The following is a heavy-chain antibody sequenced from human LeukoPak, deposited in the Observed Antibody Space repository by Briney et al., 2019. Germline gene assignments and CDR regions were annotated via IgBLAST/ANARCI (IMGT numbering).Heavy chain of an antibody. D-gene: IGHD3-9*01. Sequence: QSGGSLRLSCAASGFTFSSYWIHWVRQAPGKGLVWVSRIDTDGSNTNYADSVKGRFTISRDNAQNTVYLQMNSLRSEDTAVYYCARDMFDWLFEDLEIGVSFDPLGQGNLVNVSS. CDR2: IDTDGSNT. CDR1: GFTFSSYW. J-gene: IGHJ5*02. V-gene: IGHV3-74*01. CDR3: ARDMFDWLFEDLEIGVSFDP.